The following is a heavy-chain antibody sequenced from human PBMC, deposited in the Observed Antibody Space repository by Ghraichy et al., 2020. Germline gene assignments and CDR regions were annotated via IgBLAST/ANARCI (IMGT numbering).Heavy chain of an antibody. CDR1: GFSLSIDKLA. V-gene: IGHV2-5*01. CDR2: IYWNDEN. Sequence: SGPTLVKPTQTLTLTCTFSGFSLSIDKLAVGWIRQPPGKALEWLAVIYWNDENYYKSSLKSRLTIIKDTSKNQVVLRMSNMDPEETATYYCPRRIHGMDVWGQGTTVTVSS. J-gene: IGHJ6*02. CDR3: PRRIHGMDV.